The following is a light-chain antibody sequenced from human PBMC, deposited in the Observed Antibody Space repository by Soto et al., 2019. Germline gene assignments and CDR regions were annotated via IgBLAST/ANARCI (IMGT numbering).Light chain of an antibody. J-gene: IGLJ1*01. CDR2: EVS. CDR1: SSDVGGYNY. Sequence: LTQPPSASGSPGQSVTISCTGTSSDVGGYNYVSWYQQHPGKAPKLMIYEVSKRPSGVPDRFSGSKSGNTASLTVSGLQAEDEADYYCSSYAGSTYVFGTGTKVTVL. CDR3: SSYAGSTYV. V-gene: IGLV2-8*01.